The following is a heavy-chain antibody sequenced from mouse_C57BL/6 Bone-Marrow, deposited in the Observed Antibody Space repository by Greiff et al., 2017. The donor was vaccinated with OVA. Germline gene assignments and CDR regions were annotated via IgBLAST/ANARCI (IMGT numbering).Heavy chain of an antibody. CDR3: ARRGSSYAFFAY. V-gene: IGHV5-6*01. CDR2: ISSGGSYT. CDR1: GFTFSSYG. Sequence: EVQVVESGGDLVKPGGSLKLSCAASGFTFSSYGMSWVRQTPDKRLEWVATISSGGSYTYYPDSVKGRFTISRDNAKNTLYLQMSRLKSEDTAMYYCARRGSSYAFFAYWGQGTLVTVSA. J-gene: IGHJ3*01. D-gene: IGHD1-1*01.